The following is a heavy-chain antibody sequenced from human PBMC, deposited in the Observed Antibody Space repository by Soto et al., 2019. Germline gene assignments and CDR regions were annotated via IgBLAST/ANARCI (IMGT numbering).Heavy chain of an antibody. Sequence: PGGSLRLSCAASGFTFSSYAMSWVRQAPGKGLEWVSAISAGGYSTSYADSVKGRFTISRDNSKNTLYLQMNSLRAEDTAVYYCAKDQAVVVAAIVGAFDIWGQGTMVTVSS. J-gene: IGHJ3*02. CDR1: GFTFSSYA. V-gene: IGHV3-23*01. CDR2: ISAGGYST. CDR3: AKDQAVVVAAIVGAFDI. D-gene: IGHD2-15*01.